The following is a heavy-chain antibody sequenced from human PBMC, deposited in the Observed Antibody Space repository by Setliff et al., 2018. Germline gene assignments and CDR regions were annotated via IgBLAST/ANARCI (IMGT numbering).Heavy chain of an antibody. Sequence: GGSLRLSCAASGFTFSSYSMNWVRQAPGKGLELVSSISSSSSYIYYADSVKGRFTISRDNAKNSLYLQMNSLRAEDTAVYYCARDRTAMVTHYGMDVWGQGTTVTVSS. D-gene: IGHD5-18*01. J-gene: IGHJ6*02. V-gene: IGHV3-21*01. CDR3: ARDRTAMVTHYGMDV. CDR2: ISSSSSYI. CDR1: GFTFSSYS.